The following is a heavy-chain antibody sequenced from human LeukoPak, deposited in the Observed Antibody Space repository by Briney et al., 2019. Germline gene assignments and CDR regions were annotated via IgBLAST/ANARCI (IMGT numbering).Heavy chain of an antibody. V-gene: IGHV3-74*01. J-gene: IGHJ2*01. CDR1: GFTFSSYW. CDR3: ARTGPTYWYFDL. CDR2: INDGGGST. Sequence: PGGSLRLSCAASGFTFSSYWMHWVRQAPGKGLVWVSRINDGGGSTSYADSVRGRFTISRDNAKNTLYLQMNSPRAEDTAVYYCARTGPTYWYFDLWGRGTLVTVSS. D-gene: IGHD3-10*01.